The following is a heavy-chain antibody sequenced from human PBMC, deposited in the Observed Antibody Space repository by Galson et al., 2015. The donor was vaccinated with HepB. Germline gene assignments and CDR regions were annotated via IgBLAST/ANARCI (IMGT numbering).Heavy chain of an antibody. V-gene: IGHV3-53*01. Sequence: SLRLSCAASGFTVSSNYMNWVRQAPGEGLEWVSVIYSGGSTYYADSVKGRFTISRDNSKSTLYLQMDSLRAEDTAIYYCAKDRQTSPNCFDCWGQGALVTVSS. D-gene: IGHD4-11*01. CDR1: GFTVSSNY. CDR2: IYSGGST. J-gene: IGHJ4*02. CDR3: AKDRQTSPNCFDC.